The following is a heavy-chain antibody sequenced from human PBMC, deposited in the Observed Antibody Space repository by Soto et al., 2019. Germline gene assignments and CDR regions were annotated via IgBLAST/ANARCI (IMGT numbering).Heavy chain of an antibody. CDR2: IIPIFGTA. V-gene: IGHV1-69*05. J-gene: IGHJ6*02. CDR3: ARWPDGYYYYGMDV. CDR1: GDTFNSYT. Sequence: ASVKVSCKDSGDTFNSYTITWVRQAPGQGLEWMGEIIPIFGTANYAQKFQGRVTMTRNTSISTAHMELSSLRSEDTAVYYCARWPDGYYYYGMDVWGQGTTVTVSS.